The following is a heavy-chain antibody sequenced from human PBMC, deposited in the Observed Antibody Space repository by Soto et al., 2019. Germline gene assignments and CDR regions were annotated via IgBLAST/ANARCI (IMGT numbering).Heavy chain of an antibody. Sequence: QLQLLESGSRLVKPSQTLSLICGVSGGTISSGGYSWSWVRQPPGKGLEWIGYISHSGSTYYSPSLNSRVTISIDRSRQPFSLKLTSVTAADTAVYYCARTSFALITGRLDTFDVWGQGTKVTVSS. J-gene: IGHJ3*01. V-gene: IGHV4-30-2*01. CDR1: GGTISSGGYS. CDR2: ISHSGST. CDR3: ARTSFALITGRLDTFDV. D-gene: IGHD1-20*01.